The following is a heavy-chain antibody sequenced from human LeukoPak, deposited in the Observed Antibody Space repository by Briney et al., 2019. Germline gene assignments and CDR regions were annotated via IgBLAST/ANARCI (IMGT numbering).Heavy chain of an antibody. CDR2: IIPIFGTA. V-gene: IGHV1-69*06. D-gene: IGHD1-7*01. CDR3: ARTGTTFFRWFDP. CDR1: GGTFSSYA. Sequence: GASVKVSCKASGGTFSSYAISWVRQAPGQGLEWMGGIIPIFGTANYAQKFQGRVTITADKSTSTAYMELSSLRSEDTAVYYCARTGTTFFRWFDPWGQGTLVTVSS. J-gene: IGHJ5*02.